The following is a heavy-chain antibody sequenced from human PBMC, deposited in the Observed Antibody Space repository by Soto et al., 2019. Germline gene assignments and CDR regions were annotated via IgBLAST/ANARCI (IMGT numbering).Heavy chain of an antibody. CDR1: GGSISSYY. CDR3: ARQSGYSSGWYPD. V-gene: IGHV4-59*08. D-gene: IGHD6-19*01. Sequence: PSETLSVTCTVSGGSISSYYWSWIRQPPGKGLEWIGYLYYSGSTNYNPSLKSRVTISVDTSKNQFSLKLSSVTAADTAVYYCARQSGYSSGWYPDSGQRTLVTVSS. J-gene: IGHJ1*01. CDR2: LYYSGST.